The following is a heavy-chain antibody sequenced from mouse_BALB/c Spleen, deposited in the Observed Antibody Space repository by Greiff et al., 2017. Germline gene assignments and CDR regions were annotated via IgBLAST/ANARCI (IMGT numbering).Heavy chain of an antibody. CDR1: GFTFSSYG. D-gene: IGHD2-4*01. CDR3: ARHRSSTMITTVFAY. J-gene: IGHJ3*01. Sequence: DVQLVESGGDLVKPGGSLKLSCAASGFTFSSYGMSWVRQTPDKRLEWVATISSGGSYTYYPDSVKGRFTISRDNAKNTLYLQMSSLKSEDTAMYYCARHRSSTMITTVFAYWGQGTLVTVSA. CDR2: ISSGGSYT. V-gene: IGHV5-6*01.